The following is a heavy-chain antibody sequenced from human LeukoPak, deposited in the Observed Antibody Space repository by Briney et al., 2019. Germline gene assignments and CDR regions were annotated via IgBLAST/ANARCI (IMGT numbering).Heavy chain of an antibody. V-gene: IGHV3-30-3*02. D-gene: IGHD4-17*01. J-gene: IGHJ4*02. Sequence: GGSLRLSCAASGFTFSSYAMHWVRQAPGKGLEWVAVISYDGSNKYYADSVKSRFTISRDNSRSTLYLQMNSLRAEDTAVYYCSKKGQNEDYGKPDWGQGTLVTVSS. CDR1: GFTFSSYA. CDR3: SKKGQNEDYGKPD. CDR2: ISYDGSNK.